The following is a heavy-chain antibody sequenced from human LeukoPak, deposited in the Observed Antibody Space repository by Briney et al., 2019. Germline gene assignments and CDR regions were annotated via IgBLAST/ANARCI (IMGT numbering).Heavy chain of an antibody. CDR2: INPNSGGT. CDR1: GHTFTGYY. CDR3: ARDSNVLLWFGEFSPDAFDI. Sequence: GASVKVSCKASGHTFTGYYMHWVRQAPGQGLEWMGWINPNSGGTNYAQKFQGRVTMTRDTSISTAYMELSRLRSDDTAVYYCARDSNVLLWFGEFSPDAFDIWGQGTMVTVSS. J-gene: IGHJ3*02. V-gene: IGHV1-2*02. D-gene: IGHD3-10*01.